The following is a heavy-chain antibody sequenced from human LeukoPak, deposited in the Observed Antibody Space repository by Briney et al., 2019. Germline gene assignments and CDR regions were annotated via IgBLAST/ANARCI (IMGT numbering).Heavy chain of an antibody. J-gene: IGHJ4*02. CDR3: ARGRLDYYDSSGRMYYFDY. D-gene: IGHD3-22*01. Sequence: SVKVFCKASGGTFSSYAISGVRQASGQGREWMGRILPLFGTANYAQKFQGRVTITTDESTSTAYMELSSLRSEDTAVYYCARGRLDYYDSSGRMYYFDYWGQGTLVTVSS. CDR2: ILPLFGTA. V-gene: IGHV1-69*05. CDR1: GGTFSSYA.